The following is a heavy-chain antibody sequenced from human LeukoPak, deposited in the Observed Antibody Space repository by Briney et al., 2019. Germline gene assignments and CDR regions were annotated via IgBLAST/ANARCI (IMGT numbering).Heavy chain of an antibody. Sequence: SETLSLTCTVSVGSISSYYWSWIRQPPGKGLEWMGYIYYSGSTNYNPSLKSRVTISVDTSKNQFSLKLSSVTAEDTAVYYCARDSGWLLFDYWGQGTLVTVSS. D-gene: IGHD3-9*01. CDR2: IYYSGST. CDR3: ARDSGWLLFDY. J-gene: IGHJ4*02. V-gene: IGHV4-59*01. CDR1: VGSISSYY.